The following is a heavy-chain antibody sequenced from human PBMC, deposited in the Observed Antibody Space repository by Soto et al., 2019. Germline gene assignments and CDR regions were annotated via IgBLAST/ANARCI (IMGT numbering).Heavy chain of an antibody. J-gene: IGHJ3*01. D-gene: IGHD1-26*01. CDR2: INSDGPST. Sequence: EVQLVESGGGLVQPGESLRLSCAASGFTFDYYWMHWVRQAPGKGLGWVSRINSDGPSTTYADSVKGRFTISRDNAKNTLSLQMNSLRAEDTAVYYCARGDRGAFDLWGQGTVVTVSS. V-gene: IGHV3-74*01. CDR3: ARGDRGAFDL. CDR1: GFTFDYYW.